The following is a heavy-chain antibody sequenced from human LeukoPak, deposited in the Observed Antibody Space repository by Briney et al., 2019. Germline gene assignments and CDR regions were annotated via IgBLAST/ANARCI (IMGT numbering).Heavy chain of an antibody. D-gene: IGHD6-13*01. CDR1: GGSFSDYY. J-gene: IGHJ4*02. CDR3: ARLNVLSGSPLHHFDH. Sequence: PSETLSLTCAVYGGSFSDYYWSWIRQPPGKGLEWIGEVNHSGSTNYNPSLKSRVTISVDTSKNQFSLNLSSVTAADTAVYYCARLNVLSGSPLHHFDHWGQGTLVTISA. CDR2: VNHSGST. V-gene: IGHV4-34*01.